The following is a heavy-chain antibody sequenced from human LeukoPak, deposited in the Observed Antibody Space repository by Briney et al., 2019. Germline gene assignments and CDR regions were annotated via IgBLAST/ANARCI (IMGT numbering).Heavy chain of an antibody. CDR3: ARGPGYCSSTSCTASPFDP. Sequence: ASVKVSCKASGYTFTSYDINWVQQPTGQEVEWMGCMNPNSGITGYAQKLQSRLTITRNTSISTAYMELRRLRSEDTAVYYCARGPGYCSSTSCTASPFDPWGQGTLVTVSS. D-gene: IGHD2-2*01. V-gene: IGHV1-8*03. J-gene: IGHJ5*02. CDR2: MNPNSGIT. CDR1: GYTFTSYD.